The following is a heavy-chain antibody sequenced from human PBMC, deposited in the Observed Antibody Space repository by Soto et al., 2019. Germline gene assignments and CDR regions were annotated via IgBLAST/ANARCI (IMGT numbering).Heavy chain of an antibody. CDR3: ARKDKSGYFNWFDP. J-gene: IGHJ5*02. D-gene: IGHD3-22*01. Sequence: GEYLKISCRTSGYRFTYYWIAWVRQMPGKGLEWMGIIFPSDSDTRYSPSFQGQVTISADRSTSTVFLQWASLKASDTAVYFCARKDKSGYFNWFDPWGQGTLVTVSS. CDR2: IFPSDSDT. CDR1: GYRFTYYW. V-gene: IGHV5-51*01.